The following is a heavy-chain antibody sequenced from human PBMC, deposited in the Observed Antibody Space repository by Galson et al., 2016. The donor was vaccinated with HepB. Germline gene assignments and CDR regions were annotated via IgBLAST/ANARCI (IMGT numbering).Heavy chain of an antibody. CDR1: GGSISSTTHY. Sequence: SETLSLTCTVSGGSISSTTHYWGWIRQPPGKGLEWIASMYYTGGTYYNSSLKSRVTISVDTSKNQSSLKLTSVTAADTAVYYCATGYSSFGPGNNFDYWGHGTLVTVSS. J-gene: IGHJ4*01. CDR3: ATGYSSFGPGNNFDY. CDR2: MYYTGGT. V-gene: IGHV4-39*07. D-gene: IGHD2-2*03.